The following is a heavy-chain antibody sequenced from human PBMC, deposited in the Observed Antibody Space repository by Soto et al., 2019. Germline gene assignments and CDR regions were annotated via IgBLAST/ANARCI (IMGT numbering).Heavy chain of an antibody. CDR3: TTGTSSSWTPDFDY. CDR1: GFTFSNAW. Sequence: GGSLRLSCAASGFTFSNAWMSWVRQAPGKGLEWVGRIKSKTDGGTTDYAAPVKGRFTISRDDSKNTLYLQMNSLKTEDTAVYYCTTGTSSSWTPDFDYWGQGTLVTVSS. J-gene: IGHJ4*02. CDR2: IKSKTDGGTT. D-gene: IGHD6-13*01. V-gene: IGHV3-15*01.